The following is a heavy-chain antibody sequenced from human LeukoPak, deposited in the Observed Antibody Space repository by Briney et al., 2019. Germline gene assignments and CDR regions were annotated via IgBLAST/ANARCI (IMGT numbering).Heavy chain of an antibody. CDR2: IYHSGST. D-gene: IGHD4-11*01. Sequence: SETLSLTCAVSGYSITSGYYWAWIRQPPGKGLEWIGNIYHSGSTYYNASLKGRVTISVDTSKNQFSLKLSSVTAADTAVYYCARRYSNYFFDYWGQGTLVTVSS. CDR3: ARRYSNYFFDY. J-gene: IGHJ4*02. V-gene: IGHV4-38-2*01. CDR1: GYSITSGYY.